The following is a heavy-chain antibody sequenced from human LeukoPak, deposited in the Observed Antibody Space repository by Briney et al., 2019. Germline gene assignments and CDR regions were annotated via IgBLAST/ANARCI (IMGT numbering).Heavy chain of an antibody. CDR3: TTFYTRLTDY. V-gene: IGHV3-7*05. J-gene: IGHJ4*02. CDR1: GITFNTYW. CDR2: INQDGGEK. Sequence: GGSLRLSCAASGITFNTYWVSWVRQAPGKGLEWLATINQDGGEKYYVDSVKGRFTISRDNAKNSLFLQMNSLRAEDTGVYYCTTFYTRLTDYWGQGTLVTVSS. D-gene: IGHD2/OR15-2a*01.